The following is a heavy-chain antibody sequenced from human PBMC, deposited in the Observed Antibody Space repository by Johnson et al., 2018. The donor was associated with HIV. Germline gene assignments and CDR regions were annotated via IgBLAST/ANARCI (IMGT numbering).Heavy chain of an antibody. CDR3: ARGSIAAHDAFDI. J-gene: IGHJ3*02. CDR2: ISGSGGST. V-gene: IGHV3-23*01. CDR1: GFTFSSYA. D-gene: IGHD6-6*01. Sequence: VQLLESGGGLVQPGGSLRLSCAASGFTFSSYAMSWVRQAPGKGLEWVSTISGSGGSTYYADSVKGRFTISRDNSKNTLYLQMNSLRAEDTAVYYCARGSIAAHDAFDIWGQGTMVTVSS.